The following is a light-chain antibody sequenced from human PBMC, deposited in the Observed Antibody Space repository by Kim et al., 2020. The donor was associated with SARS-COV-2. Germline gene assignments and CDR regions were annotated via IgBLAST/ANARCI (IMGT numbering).Light chain of an antibody. CDR3: QQYYSYPLT. CDR2: AAS. CDR1: QGISSY. J-gene: IGKJ4*01. V-gene: IGKV1-8*01. Sequence: AIRMTQSPSSLSASTGDRVTITCRASQGISSYLAWYQQKPGEAPNLLIYAASTLQSGVPSRFSGSGSGTDFTLTISCLQSEDFTTYYCQQYYSYPLTFGGGTKVEIK.